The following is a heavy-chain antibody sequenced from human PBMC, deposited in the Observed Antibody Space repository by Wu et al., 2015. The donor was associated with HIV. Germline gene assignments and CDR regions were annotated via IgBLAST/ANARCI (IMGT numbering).Heavy chain of an antibody. J-gene: IGHJ5*02. V-gene: IGHV1-2*02. CDR3: AXVSWDKXSCHHCNSVPTP. D-gene: IGHD2-2*01. CDR2: INPDSGDT. CDR1: GYTFTDYF. Sequence: QVQLVQSGAEVKKPGASVKVSCKSSGYTFTDYFIYWVRQAPGQGLELMGGINPDSGDTNYAQRFQGRVTMTRDTSISTAYLEVSRLTGGDTAVYYCAXVSWDKXSCHHCNSVPTPWGHGNPGPPSP.